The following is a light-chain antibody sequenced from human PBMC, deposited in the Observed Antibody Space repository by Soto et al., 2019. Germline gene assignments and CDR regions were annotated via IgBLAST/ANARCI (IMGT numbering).Light chain of an antibody. CDR2: DAS. Sequence: EIVLTQSPGTLSLSPGERATLSCRASQSVSSHLAWYQQKPGQAPRLLIYDASNRATGIPARFSGSGSGTDFTITISRLEPEDFAVYHCVQRTTWPWTCGQGSKVELK. V-gene: IGKV3-11*01. CDR1: QSVSSH. CDR3: VQRTTWPWT. J-gene: IGKJ1*01.